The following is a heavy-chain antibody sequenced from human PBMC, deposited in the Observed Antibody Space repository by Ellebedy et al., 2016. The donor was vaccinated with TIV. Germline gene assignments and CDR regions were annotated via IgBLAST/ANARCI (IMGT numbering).Heavy chain of an antibody. Sequence: GESLKISXAVSGFTFSDYYMSWIRQAPGKGLEWVSYISSISNYTNHADSVKGRFTISRDNLKNLLYLHMNSLRAEDTAVYFCARDHCGGDCDYDYFDYWGQGTLVTVSS. V-gene: IGHV3-11*05. CDR3: ARDHCGGDCDYDYFDY. D-gene: IGHD2-21*02. CDR1: GFTFSDYY. J-gene: IGHJ4*02. CDR2: ISSISNYT.